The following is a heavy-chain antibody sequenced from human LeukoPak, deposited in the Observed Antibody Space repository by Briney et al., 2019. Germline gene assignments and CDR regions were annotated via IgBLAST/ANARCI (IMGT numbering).Heavy chain of an antibody. CDR1: GYSISSGYF. J-gene: IGHJ3*01. CDR3: ARGNWNYLKI. V-gene: IGHV4-38-2*01. Sequence: SETLSLTCAVSGYSISSGYFWGWIRQSPGKGLEYIGSIYYSGSTYYNPSLKSRVTISVDTSKNQFSLKLSSVTAADTAVYYCARGNWNYLKIWGQGTMVTVSS. CDR2: IYYSGST. D-gene: IGHD1-7*01.